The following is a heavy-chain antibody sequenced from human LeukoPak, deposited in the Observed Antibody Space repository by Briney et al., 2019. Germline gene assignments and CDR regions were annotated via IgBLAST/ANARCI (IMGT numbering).Heavy chain of an antibody. J-gene: IGHJ4*02. Sequence: GRSLRLSCAASGFTFSSYAMHWVRQAPGKGLEWVAVISYDGSNKYYADSVKGRFTISRDNSKNTLYLQMNSLRAEDTAVYYCARPYSSSWGSPGYWGQGTLVTVSS. CDR2: ISYDGSNK. D-gene: IGHD6-13*01. CDR3: ARPYSSSWGSPGY. V-gene: IGHV3-30-3*01. CDR1: GFTFSSYA.